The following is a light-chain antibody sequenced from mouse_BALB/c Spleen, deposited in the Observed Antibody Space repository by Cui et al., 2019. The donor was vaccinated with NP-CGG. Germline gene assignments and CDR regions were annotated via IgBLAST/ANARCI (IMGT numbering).Light chain of an antibody. CDR2: GTN. V-gene: IGLV1*01. CDR3: ALWYSNHWV. CDR1: TGAVTTSNY. J-gene: IGLJ1*01. Sequence: QAVVTQESALTTSPGETVTRTCRSSTGAVTTSNYANWVQEKPDHLFTCLISGTNNRAPGVPTKFSGSLIGDKAALIITGAQTEDEAIYFCALWYSNHWVFGGGTKLTVL.